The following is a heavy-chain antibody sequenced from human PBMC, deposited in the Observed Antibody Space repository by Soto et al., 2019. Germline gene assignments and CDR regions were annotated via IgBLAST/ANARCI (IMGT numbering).Heavy chain of an antibody. D-gene: IGHD3-10*01. CDR1: GGSVSSGRYY. Sequence: QVQLQESGPGLVKASETLSLICIVSGGSVSSGRYYWSWILQPPGKGLECIGYLFDSGSTNSNPPLKSRVTTAADASKNRFCLKLSAVTSADTAVYYWARAYYYGSGRGRSMDVWGQGTTVTVS. CDR3: ARAYYYGSGRGRSMDV. V-gene: IGHV4-61*01. J-gene: IGHJ6*02. CDR2: LFDSGST.